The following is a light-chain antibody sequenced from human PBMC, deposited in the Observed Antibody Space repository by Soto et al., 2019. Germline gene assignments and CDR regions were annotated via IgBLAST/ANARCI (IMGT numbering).Light chain of an antibody. CDR1: QSVSSSY. CDR3: QQYGSSPPIT. J-gene: IGKJ5*01. CDR2: GAS. Sequence: EIVLTQSPGTLSLSPGERATISCRASQSVSSSYLAWYQQKPGQAPRLLIYGASSRATGIPDRFSGSGSGTDFILTISRLEPEDFAVYYCQQYGSSPPITFGQGTRLEIK. V-gene: IGKV3-20*01.